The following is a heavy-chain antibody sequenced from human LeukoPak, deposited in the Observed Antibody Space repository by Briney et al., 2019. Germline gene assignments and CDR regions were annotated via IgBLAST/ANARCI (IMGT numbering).Heavy chain of an antibody. CDR3: ARGLGEGTAMDY. CDR1: GYTFTSYD. Sequence: ASVKVSCKASGYTFTSYDINWVRQATGQGLEWMGWMNPNSGNTGYAQKFQGRVTITRNTSISTAYMELSSLRSEDTAVYYCARGLGEGTAMDYWGQGTLVTVSS. V-gene: IGHV1-8*03. J-gene: IGHJ4*02. D-gene: IGHD5-18*01. CDR2: MNPNSGNT.